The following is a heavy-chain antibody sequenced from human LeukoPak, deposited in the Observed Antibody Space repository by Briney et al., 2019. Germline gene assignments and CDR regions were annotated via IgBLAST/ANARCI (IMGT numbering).Heavy chain of an antibody. D-gene: IGHD4-23*01. CDR1: GGSIRSSYYY. CDR2: IYDSGST. CDR3: AAFRWASDY. V-gene: IGHV4-39*01. Sequence: SETLSLTCTVSGGSIRSSYYYWGWIRQPPGKGLEWIGSIYDSGSTYYNPSLKSRVTISVDTSKNQFSLKLNSVTAADTAVYYCAAFRWASDYWGQGTLVTVSS. J-gene: IGHJ4*02.